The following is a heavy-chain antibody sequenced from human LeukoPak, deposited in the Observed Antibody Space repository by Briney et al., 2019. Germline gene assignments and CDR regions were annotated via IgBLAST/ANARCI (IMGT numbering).Heavy chain of an antibody. D-gene: IGHD5-12*01. CDR3: ARDQSPLNGGYSEGEVFDC. V-gene: IGHV1-18*01. CDR1: GYTFTSYG. CDR2: SSLNNVNK. Sequence: ASVKVSCKASGYTFTSYGINWLRQAPGQGLEWMGRSSLNNVNKNYIEKLQGRVTMTTDPSTSTAHMELRSLRPDDTAVYYCARDQSPLNGGYSEGEVFDCWGQGTLVTVSS. J-gene: IGHJ4*02.